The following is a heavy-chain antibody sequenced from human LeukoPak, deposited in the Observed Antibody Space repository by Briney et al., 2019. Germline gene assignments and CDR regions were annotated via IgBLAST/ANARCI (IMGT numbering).Heavy chain of an antibody. CDR2: IIPIFGTA. CDR3: ATPGGYCSSTSCYTLWDY. Sequence: SVKVSCKASGGTFSSYAISWVRQAPGQGLEWMGGIIPIFGTANYAQKFQGRVTITTDESTSTANMELSSLRSEDTAVYYCATPGGYCSSTSCYTLWDYWGQGTLVTVSS. CDR1: GGTFSSYA. V-gene: IGHV1-69*05. J-gene: IGHJ4*02. D-gene: IGHD2-2*02.